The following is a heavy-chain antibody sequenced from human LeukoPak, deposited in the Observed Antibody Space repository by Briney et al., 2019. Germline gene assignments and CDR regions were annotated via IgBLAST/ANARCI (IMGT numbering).Heavy chain of an antibody. CDR1: GFTFSSYA. V-gene: IGHV3-23*01. CDR2: ISGSGGST. D-gene: IGHD3-22*01. J-gene: IGHJ4*02. Sequence: PGGSLRLSCAASGFTFSSYAMSWVRQAPGKGLEWVSAISGSGGSTYYADSVKGRFTISRDNSKNTLYLQMNSLRAEDTAVYYCAKVRFLTHYYDSSGYRDYWGQGTLVTVSS. CDR3: AKVRFLTHYYDSSGYRDY.